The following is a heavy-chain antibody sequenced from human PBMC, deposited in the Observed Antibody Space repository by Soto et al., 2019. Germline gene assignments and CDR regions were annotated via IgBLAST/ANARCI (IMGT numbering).Heavy chain of an antibody. J-gene: IGHJ6*02. CDR3: ARADCTGAYCYSWPFNYGVDV. Sequence: QVQLVESGGGVVQPGGSLRLSCTTSGFTFNTYGMHGVRQAPGKGRGWVAIIWYDGSNKYYADSVKGRFTISRDNSKNTLYLQMNSLRAEDTALYYCARADCTGAYCYSWPFNYGVDVWGQGTTVTVSS. D-gene: IGHD2-15*01. V-gene: IGHV3-33*08. CDR1: GFTFNTYG. CDR2: IWYDGSNK.